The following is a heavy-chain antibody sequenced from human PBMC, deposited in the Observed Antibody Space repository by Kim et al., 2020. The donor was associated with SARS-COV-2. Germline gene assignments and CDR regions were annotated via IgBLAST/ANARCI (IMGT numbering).Heavy chain of an antibody. CDR2: ISAYNGNT. Sequence: ASVKVSCKASGYTFTSYGISWVLQAPGQGLEWMGWISAYNGNTNYAQKLQGRVTMTTDTSTSTAYMELRSLRSDDTAVYYCARGIMITFGGVIALAYYFDYWGQGTLVTVSS. CDR3: ARGIMITFGGVIALAYYFDY. V-gene: IGHV1-18*01. J-gene: IGHJ4*02. D-gene: IGHD3-16*02. CDR1: GYTFTSYG.